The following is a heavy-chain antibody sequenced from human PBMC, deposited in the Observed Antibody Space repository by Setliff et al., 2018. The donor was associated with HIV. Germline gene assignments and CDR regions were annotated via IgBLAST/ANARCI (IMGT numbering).Heavy chain of an antibody. CDR2: INYGGASPP. CDR3: ARETQTTGQRWFDP. CDR1: GDSISGNY. V-gene: IGHV4-4*07. Sequence: SETLSLTCTVSGDSISGNYWSWIRQPAGKRLEWIGRINYGGASPPTYNPSFKSRVTMSADTSKSQFSLSQTSVTAADTAIYHCARETQTTGQRWFDPWGQGILVTVSS. D-gene: IGHD1-1*01. J-gene: IGHJ5*02.